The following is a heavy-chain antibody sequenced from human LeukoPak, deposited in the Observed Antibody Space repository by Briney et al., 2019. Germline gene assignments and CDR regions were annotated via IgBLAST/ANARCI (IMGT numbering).Heavy chain of an antibody. CDR2: ISAYNGNT. CDR3: ARGDMVRGDLDY. Sequence: ASVKVSCKASGYTFTSYGISWVRPAPGQGLEGMGWISAYNGNTNYAQKLQGRVTMTTDTSTSTAYMELRSLRSDDTAVYYCARGDMVRGDLDYWGQGTLVTVSS. CDR1: GYTFTSYG. D-gene: IGHD3-10*01. V-gene: IGHV1-18*01. J-gene: IGHJ4*02.